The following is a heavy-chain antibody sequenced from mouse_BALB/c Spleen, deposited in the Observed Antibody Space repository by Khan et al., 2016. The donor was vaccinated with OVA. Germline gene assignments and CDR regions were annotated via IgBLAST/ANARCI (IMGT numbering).Heavy chain of an antibody. J-gene: IGHJ2*01. Sequence: VQLQESGAELAKPAASVKMSCKASGYTFTTYWTHCVKQRPGQGLEWIGYINPTSGYTDYNEKFKDRATLSADKSASPSYMQLSSLTTEDSAVDYCKRDEIDYWGQGTTLTVSS. CDR2: INPTSGYT. CDR3: KRDEIDY. CDR1: GYTFTTYW. V-gene: IGHV1-7*01.